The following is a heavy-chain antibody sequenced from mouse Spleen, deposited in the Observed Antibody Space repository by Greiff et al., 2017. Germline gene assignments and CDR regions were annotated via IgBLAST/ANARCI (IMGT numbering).Heavy chain of an antibody. CDR3: ARQRAYYYGSSSGFAY. J-gene: IGHJ3*01. D-gene: IGHD1-1*01. Sequence: VQLQQSDAELVKPGASVKISCKVSGYTFTDHTIHWMKQRPEQGLEWIGYIYPRDGSTKYNEKFKGKATLTADKSSSTAYMQLNSLTSEDSAVYFCARQRAYYYGSSSGFAYWGQGTLVTVSA. V-gene: IGHV1-78*01. CDR1: GYTFTDHT. CDR2: IYPRDGST.